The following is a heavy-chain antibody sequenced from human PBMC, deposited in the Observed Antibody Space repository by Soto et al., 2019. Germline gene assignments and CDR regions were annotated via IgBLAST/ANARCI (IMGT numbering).Heavy chain of an antibody. Sequence: EVQLVESGGDLVKPGGSLRLSCAASGFIFSHAWFHWVRQPPGKGLELVGRVKNNGGATDYAASVKGRFTISRDDSTVTVYLQMGSLRTEDTAIYYCAAALGPAYDSNYWFDPWGQGTLVKVSS. V-gene: IGHV3-15*07. CDR2: VKNNGGAT. D-gene: IGHD2-21*01. CDR1: GFIFSHAW. J-gene: IGHJ5*02. CDR3: AAALGPAYDSNYWFDP.